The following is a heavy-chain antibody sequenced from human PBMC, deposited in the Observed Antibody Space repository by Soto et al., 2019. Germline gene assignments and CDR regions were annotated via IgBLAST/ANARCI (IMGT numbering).Heavy chain of an antibody. V-gene: IGHV4-30-4*01. CDR1: GASISSGDYF. J-gene: IGHJ4*02. CDR3: ARERGYISGPKNFDY. D-gene: IGHD5-12*01. CDR2: IYDSGSS. Sequence: NPSETLSLTCTVSGASISSGDYFWSWIRQSPGKGLQWIGYIYDSGSSYYNPSLKSRVTMSVDTSKNQFSLKLSSVTAADTAVYYCARERGYISGPKNFDYWGQGTLVTVS.